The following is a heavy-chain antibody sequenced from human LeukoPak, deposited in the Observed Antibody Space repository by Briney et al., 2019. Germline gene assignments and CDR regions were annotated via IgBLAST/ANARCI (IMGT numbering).Heavy chain of an antibody. CDR3: ARVPGYGDFVFDY. J-gene: IGHJ4*02. CDR2: IYYSGST. CDR1: GGSISSYY. V-gene: IGHV4-59*01. Sequence: SETLSLTCTVSGGSISSYYWSCIRQPPGKGLEWIGYIYYSGSTNYNPSLKSRVTISVDTSKNQFSLKLSSVTAADTAVYYCARVPGYGDFVFDYWGQGTLVAVSS. D-gene: IGHD4-17*01.